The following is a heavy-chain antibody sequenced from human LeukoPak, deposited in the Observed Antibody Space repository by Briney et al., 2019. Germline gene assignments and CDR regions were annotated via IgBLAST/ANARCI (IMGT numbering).Heavy chain of an antibody. CDR1: GFTFSSYA. CDR3: AQRSRELLT. CDR2: ISGSGGRT. Sequence: GGSLRLSCAASGFTFSSYAMSWVRQAPGKGLEWVSAISGSGGRTYYADSVKGRFAISRDNSKNTLFLQMNSLRAEDTAIYYCAQRSRELLTWGQGTLVTVSS. V-gene: IGHV3-23*01. J-gene: IGHJ5*02. D-gene: IGHD1-26*01.